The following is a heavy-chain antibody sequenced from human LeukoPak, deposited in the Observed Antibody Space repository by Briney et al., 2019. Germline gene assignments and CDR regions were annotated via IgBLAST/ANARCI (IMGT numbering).Heavy chain of an antibody. J-gene: IGHJ6*03. CDR3: AKGKGATISYYMDV. D-gene: IGHD5-12*01. Sequence: GGSLRLSCAASGFTFSSYEMNWVRQAPGKGLEWVSYISSSGSTIYYADSVKGRFTISRDNAKNSLYLQMNSLRTEDTALYYCAKGKGATISYYMDVWGKGDHGHRLL. CDR2: ISSSGSTI. CDR1: GFTFSSYE. V-gene: IGHV3-48*03.